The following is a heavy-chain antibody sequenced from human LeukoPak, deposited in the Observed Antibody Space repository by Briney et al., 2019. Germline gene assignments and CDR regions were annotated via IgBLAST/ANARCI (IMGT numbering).Heavy chain of an antibody. V-gene: IGHV3-74*01. Sequence: GGSLRLSCAASGFTFGSHWMNWVRQAPGKGPVWDSRINGDGSTTVYADSVQGRFSISRDNAKSTLYLHMNSLRAEDTAVYYCAREGGGYCSGINCWKWFDPWGQGTLVTVSS. D-gene: IGHD2-15*01. J-gene: IGHJ5*02. CDR2: INGDGSTT. CDR3: AREGGGYCSGINCWKWFDP. CDR1: GFTFGSHW.